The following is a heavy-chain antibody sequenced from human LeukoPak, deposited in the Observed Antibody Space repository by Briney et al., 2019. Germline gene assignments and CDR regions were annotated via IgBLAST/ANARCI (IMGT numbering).Heavy chain of an antibody. J-gene: IGHJ3*02. V-gene: IGHV4-59*01. CDR1: GGSISSYY. Sequence: PSETLSLTCTVSGGSISSYYWSWIRQPPGKGLEWIGYIYYSGSTNYNPSLKSRVTISVDTSKNQFSLNLSSVTAADTAVYYCARDVRPLVHAFDIWGLGTMVTVSS. D-gene: IGHD6-6*01. CDR2: IYYSGST. CDR3: ARDVRPLVHAFDI.